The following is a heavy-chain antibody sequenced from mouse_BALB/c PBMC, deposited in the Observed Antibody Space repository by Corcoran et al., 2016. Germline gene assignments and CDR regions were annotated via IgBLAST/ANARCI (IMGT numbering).Heavy chain of an antibody. CDR3: ARGVVSFDY. CDR2: INTNTGEP. CDR1: GYTFTNYG. V-gene: IGHV9-3*02. Sequence: QIQLVQSGPELKKPGETVKISCKASGYTFTNYGMNWVKQAPGKGLKWMGWINTNTGEPTYAEEFKGRFAFSLETSASTAYLQINNLKNEDTATYFCARGVVSFDYWCQGTTLTVSS. D-gene: IGHD1-1*01. J-gene: IGHJ2*01.